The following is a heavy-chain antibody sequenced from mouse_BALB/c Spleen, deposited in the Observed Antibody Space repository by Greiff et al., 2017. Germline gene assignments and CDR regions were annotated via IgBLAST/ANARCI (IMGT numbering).Heavy chain of an antibody. V-gene: IGHV1S127*01. Sequence: QVQLQQSGAELVKPGASVKMSCKASGYTFTSYWMHWVKQRPGQGLEWIGTIDPSDSYTSYNQKFKGKATLTVDTSSSTAYMQLSSLTSEDSAVYYCTRGIYGNYGAMDYWGQGTSVTVSS. CDR1: GYTFTSYW. J-gene: IGHJ4*01. CDR2: IDPSDSYT. D-gene: IGHD2-1*01. CDR3: TRGIYGNYGAMDY.